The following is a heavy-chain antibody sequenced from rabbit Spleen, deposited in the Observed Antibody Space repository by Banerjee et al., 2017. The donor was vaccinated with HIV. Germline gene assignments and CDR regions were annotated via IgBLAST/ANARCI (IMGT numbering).Heavy chain of an antibody. V-gene: IGHV1S40*01. J-gene: IGHJ6*01. Sequence: QQLVESGGGLVKPGASLTLTCTASGFSFSGSDHMCWVRQAPGKGLEWISCIAGSSSSFTYSATWAKGRFTCSKTSSTTVTLQMTSLTVADTATYFCARDTGSSFSSYGMDLWGQGTLVTVS. CDR3: ARDTGSSFSSYGMDL. D-gene: IGHD8-1*01. CDR2: IAGSSSSFT. CDR1: GFSFSGSDH.